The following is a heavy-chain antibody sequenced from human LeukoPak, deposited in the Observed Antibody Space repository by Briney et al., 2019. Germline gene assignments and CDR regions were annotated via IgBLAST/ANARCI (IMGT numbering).Heavy chain of an antibody. Sequence: GASVKVSCKASGGTFSSYAISWVRQAPGQGLEWMGGIIPIFGTANYAQKFQGRVTITTDESTSTAYMELSSLRSEDTAVYYCTTSDYGSGSYYKGLDAFDIWGQGTMVTVSS. CDR1: GGTFSSYA. CDR3: TTSDYGSGSYYKGLDAFDI. V-gene: IGHV1-69*05. D-gene: IGHD3-10*01. J-gene: IGHJ3*02. CDR2: IIPIFGTA.